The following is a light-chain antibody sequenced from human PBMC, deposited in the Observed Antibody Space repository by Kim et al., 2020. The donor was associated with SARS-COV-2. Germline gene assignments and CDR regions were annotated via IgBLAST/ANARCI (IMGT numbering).Light chain of an antibody. CDR2: NDN. J-gene: IGLJ3*02. V-gene: IGLV1-44*01. CDR3: ATWDVSLNGWV. CDR1: GSTVGRRF. Sequence: GQGVTISCSGSGSTVGRRFLNWYQQLPGPAPKVFIYNDNQRPSGVPDRFSGSRSGTSASLASSGLQSEDEADYYCATWDVSLNGWVFGGGTQLTVL.